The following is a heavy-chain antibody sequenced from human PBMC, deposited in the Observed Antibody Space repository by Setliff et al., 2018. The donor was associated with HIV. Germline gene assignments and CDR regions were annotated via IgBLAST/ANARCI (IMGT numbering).Heavy chain of an antibody. CDR1: GYSFTSYW. Sequence: GESLKISCKGSGYSFTSYWIGWVRQMPGKGLEWMGIIYPGDSDTRYSPSFQGQVTISADKSISTAYLQWSSLKASDTAIYYCARQTREAPYYFDYWGQGTLVTVSS. CDR3: ARQTREAPYYFDY. J-gene: IGHJ4*02. CDR2: IYPGDSDT. V-gene: IGHV5-51*01.